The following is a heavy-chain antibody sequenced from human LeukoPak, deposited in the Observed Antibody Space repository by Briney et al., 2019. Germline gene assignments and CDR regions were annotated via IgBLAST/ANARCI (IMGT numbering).Heavy chain of an antibody. J-gene: IGHJ6*02. D-gene: IGHD2-15*01. CDR2: IYYSGST. CDR1: GGSISSSSYY. CDR3: ARVDCSGGSCYPYYYYGMDV. V-gene: IGHV4-31*03. Sequence: PSETLSLTCTVSGGSISSSSYYWGWIRQPPGKGLEWIGYIYYSGSTYYNPSLKSRVTISVDTSKNPFSLQLSSVTAADTAVYYCARVDCSGGSCYPYYYYGMDVWGQGTTVTVSS.